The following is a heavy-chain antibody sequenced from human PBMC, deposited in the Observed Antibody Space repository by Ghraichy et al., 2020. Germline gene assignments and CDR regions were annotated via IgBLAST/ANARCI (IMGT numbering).Heavy chain of an antibody. Sequence: SQTLSLTCAVYGGSFSGYYWSWIRQPPGKGLEWIGEINHSGSTNYNPSLKSRVTISVDTSKNQFSLKLSSVTAADTAVYYCARGLRSYKFKWFDPWGQGTLVTVSS. CDR3: ARGLRSYKFKWFDP. CDR2: INHSGST. J-gene: IGHJ5*02. V-gene: IGHV4-34*01. D-gene: IGHD1-26*01. CDR1: GGSFSGYY.